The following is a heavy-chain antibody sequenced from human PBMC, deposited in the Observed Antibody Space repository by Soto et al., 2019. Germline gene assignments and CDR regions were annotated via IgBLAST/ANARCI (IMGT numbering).Heavy chain of an antibody. CDR2: IIPIFGTA. V-gene: IGHV1-69*01. J-gene: IGHJ4*02. CDR3: ARLTGDSSSWPDY. D-gene: IGHD6-13*01. Sequence: SVKVSFKASGGTFRSYAIIWVRQAPGQGLEWTGGIIPIFGTANYAQKFQGRVTITAVESTSTAYMELSSLRSEDTAVYYCARLTGDSSSWPDYWGQGTLVTVS. CDR1: GGTFRSYA.